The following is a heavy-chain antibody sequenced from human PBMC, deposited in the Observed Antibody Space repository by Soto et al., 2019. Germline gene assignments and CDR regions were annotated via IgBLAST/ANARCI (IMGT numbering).Heavy chain of an antibody. J-gene: IGHJ5*02. Sequence: TLSLTCTVSGGSINSGDYYWSWILQTPGKGLEWIGYVYYSGRTYYNPSLKSRLSMTIDTSKKQFSLKLDSVTAADTAVYHCAREVGSSLLLGVVTNTFDPWGLGTLVTVSS. V-gene: IGHV4-30-4*01. CDR2: VYYSGRT. D-gene: IGHD3-3*01. CDR3: AREVGSSLLLGVVTNTFDP. CDR1: GGSINSGDYY.